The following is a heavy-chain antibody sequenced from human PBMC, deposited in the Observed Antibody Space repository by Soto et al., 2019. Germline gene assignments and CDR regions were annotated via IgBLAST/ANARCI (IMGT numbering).Heavy chain of an antibody. CDR3: ARHVSGYSYGYWYYYYGMDV. V-gene: IGHV5-10-1*01. Sequence: PGESLKISCKGSGYSFTSYWISWVRQMPGKGLEWMGRIDPSDSYTNYSPSFQGHVTISADKSISTAYLQWSSLKASDTAMYYCARHVSGYSYGYWYYYYGMDVWGQGTTVTVS. J-gene: IGHJ6*02. CDR2: IDPSDSYT. CDR1: GYSFTSYW. D-gene: IGHD5-18*01.